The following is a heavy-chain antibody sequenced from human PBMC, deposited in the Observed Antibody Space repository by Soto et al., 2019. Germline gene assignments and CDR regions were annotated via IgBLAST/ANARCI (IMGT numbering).Heavy chain of an antibody. Sequence: QVQLVQSGAEVKKPGASVKVSCKASGYTFTSYGISWVRQAPGQGLEWMGWISAYNGNTNYAQKLQGRVTMTTDTSTRTADMELRSLRSDATAVYYCARDIGQQWLEGRCDYWGQGTLVTVSS. J-gene: IGHJ4*02. D-gene: IGHD6-19*01. CDR2: ISAYNGNT. V-gene: IGHV1-18*01. CDR3: ARDIGQQWLEGRCDY. CDR1: GYTFTSYG.